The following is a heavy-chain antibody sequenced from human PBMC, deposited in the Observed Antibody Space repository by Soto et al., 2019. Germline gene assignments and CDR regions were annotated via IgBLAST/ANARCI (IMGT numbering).Heavy chain of an antibody. D-gene: IGHD3-22*01. CDR2: ISYDGFNK. CDR3: ASLYYDTSENLDY. CDR1: GLTFTTYA. Sequence: QVQLVESGGGVVQPGRSLRLSCAASGLTFTTYAMHWVRQAPGKGLEWVAVISYDGFNKYYADSVKGRFTISRDNSKNTLYLQMNSLRAEDTAVYYCASLYYDTSENLDYWGQGTLVTVSS. V-gene: IGHV3-30*03. J-gene: IGHJ4*02.